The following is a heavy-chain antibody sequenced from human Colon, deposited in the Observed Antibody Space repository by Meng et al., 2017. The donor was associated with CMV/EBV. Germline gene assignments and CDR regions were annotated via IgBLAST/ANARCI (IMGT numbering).Heavy chain of an antibody. CDR3: AREDLYYDTSAYHAYYFHS. V-gene: IGHV3-30*04. Sequence: GESLKISCAASGFTLSDHAMHWVRQAPGEGLEWVALISYDGRNKYYADSVKGRFTISRDNSKNTVFLQIHSLRAEDKAVYSCAREDLYYDTSAYHAYYFHSWGQGTLVTVSS. CDR1: GFTLSDHA. J-gene: IGHJ4*02. CDR2: ISYDGRNK. D-gene: IGHD3-22*01.